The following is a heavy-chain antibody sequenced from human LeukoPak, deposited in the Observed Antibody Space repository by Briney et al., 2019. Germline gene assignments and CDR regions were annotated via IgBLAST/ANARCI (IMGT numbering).Heavy chain of an antibody. CDR3: SREGSHDYGGLEY. J-gene: IGHJ4*02. CDR1: GGSFSGYY. Sequence: SETLSLACAVYGGSFSGYYWSWMRQPPGKGLEWIGSIYYSGSTYYNPSLKSRVTISVDTSKDQFSLKLSSVTAADTAVYYCSREGSHDYGGLEYWGRGILVTVSS. CDR2: IYYSGST. D-gene: IGHD4-23*01. V-gene: IGHV4-34*01.